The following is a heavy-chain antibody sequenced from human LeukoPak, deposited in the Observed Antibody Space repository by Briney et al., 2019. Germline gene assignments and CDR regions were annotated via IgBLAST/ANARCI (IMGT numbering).Heavy chain of an antibody. CDR1: GYTFTGYY. D-gene: IGHD3-10*01. J-gene: IGHJ3*02. V-gene: IGHV1-2*04. Sequence: GASVKVSCKASGYTFTGYYMHWVRQAPGQGLEWMGWINPNSGGTNYAQKFKGWVTMTRDTSISTAYMELSRLRSDDTAVYYCARVDYYYGSGSYAFDIWGQGTMVTVSS. CDR3: ARVDYYYGSGSYAFDI. CDR2: INPNSGGT.